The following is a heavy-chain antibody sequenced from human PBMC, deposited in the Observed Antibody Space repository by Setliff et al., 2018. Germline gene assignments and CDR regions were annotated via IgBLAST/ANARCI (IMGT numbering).Heavy chain of an antibody. CDR2: IYTSWST. J-gene: IGHJ6*03. V-gene: IGHV4-61*09. CDR1: GGSISSGSDY. Sequence: PSETLSLTCSVSGGSISSGSDYWTWIRQPAGKGLEWIGHIYTSWSTNYNPSLKSRVTISLDTSKNQFSLSLTSVTAEDTAVYYCARMSGFQYIDVWDEGTTVTVS. D-gene: IGHD3-3*01. CDR3: ARMSGFQYIDV.